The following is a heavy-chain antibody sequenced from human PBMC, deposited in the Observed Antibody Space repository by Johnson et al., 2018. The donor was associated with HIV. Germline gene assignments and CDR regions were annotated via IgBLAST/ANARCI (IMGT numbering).Heavy chain of an antibody. J-gene: IGHJ3*01. CDR2: VKSKTDGGTT. CDR3: ARDTIRELQLPDGFDV. Sequence: VQLVESGGGLVKPGGSLRLSCAASGFTFSDAWMNWVCQAPGKGLEWVGRVKSKTDGGTTDYAAPVKGRFTISRDGSKNTLYLQMNSLRAEDTAVYYCARDTIRELQLPDGFDVWGQGTMVTVSS. V-gene: IGHV3-15*01. D-gene: IGHD1-7*01. CDR1: GFTFSDAW.